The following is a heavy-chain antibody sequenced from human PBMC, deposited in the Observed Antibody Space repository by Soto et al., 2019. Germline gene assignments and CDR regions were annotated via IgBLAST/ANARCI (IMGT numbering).Heavy chain of an antibody. CDR2: IYYSGST. D-gene: IGHD3-22*01. CDR1: GGSISSGGYY. CDR3: ARALADYYDSSGYVDY. Sequence: QVPLQESGPGLVKPSQTLSLTCTVSGGSISSGGYYWSWIRQHPGKGLEWIGYIYYSGSTYYNPSLKSRVTISVDTSKNQFALKLSSVTAADTAVYYCARALADYYDSSGYVDYWGQGTLVTVSS. J-gene: IGHJ4*02. V-gene: IGHV4-31*03.